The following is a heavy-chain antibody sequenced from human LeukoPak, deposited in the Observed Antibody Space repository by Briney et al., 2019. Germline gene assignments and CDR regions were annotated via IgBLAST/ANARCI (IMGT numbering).Heavy chain of an antibody. CDR1: GFTFSSYW. V-gene: IGHV3-23*01. CDR2: ISGSGSST. J-gene: IGHJ6*03. D-gene: IGHD2-15*01. Sequence: GGSLRLSCAASGFTFSSYWMSWVRQAPGKGLEWVSAISGSGSSTYYADSVKGRFTISRDNSKNTLYLQMNTLRAEDTAVYYCAKDGLPCSGGSCYSAYYSYYMDVWGKGTTVTVSS. CDR3: AKDGLPCSGGSCYSAYYSYYMDV.